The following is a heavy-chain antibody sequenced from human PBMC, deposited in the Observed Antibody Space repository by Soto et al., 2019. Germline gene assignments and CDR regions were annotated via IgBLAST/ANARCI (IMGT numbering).Heavy chain of an antibody. CDR1: GIFFSSFG. D-gene: IGHD2-15*01. CDR3: MTPGSHDPSDY. J-gene: IGHJ4*01. V-gene: IGHV3-30*03. CDR2: ISHDGSSS. Sequence: QVQLVESGGGVVQAGTSLRLSCAVSGIFFSSFGMHWVRQAPGKGLEWVALISHDGSSSFYADSVRGRFTISRDNSRDTVFLQSSGLTTEDTALYYCMTPGSHDPSDYCGNGPLVTVSS.